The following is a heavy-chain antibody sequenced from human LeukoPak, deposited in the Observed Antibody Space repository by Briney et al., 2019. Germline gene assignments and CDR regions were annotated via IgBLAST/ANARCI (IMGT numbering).Heavy chain of an antibody. Sequence: ASVKVSCKASGGTFSSYAISWVRQAPGQGLEWMGGIIPIFGTANYAQKFQGRVTITTDKSTTTAYMELSSLRSEDTAVYYCARPSIAARLDYYFMDVWGKGTTVTVSS. CDR1: GGTFSSYA. J-gene: IGHJ6*03. V-gene: IGHV1-69*05. CDR2: IIPIFGTA. CDR3: ARPSIAARLDYYFMDV. D-gene: IGHD6-6*01.